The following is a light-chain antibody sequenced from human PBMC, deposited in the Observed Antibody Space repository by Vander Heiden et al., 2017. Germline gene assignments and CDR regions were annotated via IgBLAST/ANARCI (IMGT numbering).Light chain of an antibody. CDR1: RHVTSTF. V-gene: IGKV3D-20*01. CDR2: DAY. Sequence: EIVLTPSPPTTPLLPAEKSAPPCGSGRHVTSTFLAWYQQKPGQPPRLLIYDAYTRATGIPDRFSGSGSGTDFTLTISRLEPEDFAVYYCHQYEKSPRTFGQGTKVEFK. J-gene: IGKJ1*01. CDR3: HQYEKSPRT.